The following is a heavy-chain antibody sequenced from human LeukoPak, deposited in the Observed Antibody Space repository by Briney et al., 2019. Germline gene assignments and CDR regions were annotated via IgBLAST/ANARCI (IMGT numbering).Heavy chain of an antibody. CDR1: GASISSYS. V-gene: IGHV4-4*08. D-gene: IGHD1-26*01. CDR2: IYTSGRT. J-gene: IGHJ4*02. Sequence: SETLSLTCTVSGASISSYSWSWVRQPPGKGLEWIGSIYTSGRTNYNPSLKTRVTISVDTSKHQFSLKPSSVTAADTAVYYCATFSFLAGASFDYWGQGTPVTVSS. CDR3: ATFSFLAGASFDY.